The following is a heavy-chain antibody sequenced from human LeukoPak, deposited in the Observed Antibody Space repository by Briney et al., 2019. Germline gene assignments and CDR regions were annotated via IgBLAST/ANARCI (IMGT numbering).Heavy chain of an antibody. CDR2: IYYSGST. Sequence: PSETLSLTCTVSGGSISSSSYYWGWIRQPPGKGLEWIGSIYYSGSTYYNPSLKSRVTISVDTSKNQFSLKLSSVTAADTAVYYCARGGDGGNYYWYLDLWGRGTLITVSS. D-gene: IGHD4/OR15-4a*01. V-gene: IGHV4-39*01. CDR3: ARGGDGGNYYWYLDL. CDR1: GGSISSSSYY. J-gene: IGHJ2*01.